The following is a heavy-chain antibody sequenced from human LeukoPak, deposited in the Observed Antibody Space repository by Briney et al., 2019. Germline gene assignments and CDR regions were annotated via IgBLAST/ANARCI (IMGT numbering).Heavy chain of an antibody. V-gene: IGHV3-21*01. D-gene: IGHD4-11*01. CDR3: ARVKITHSNYSPPDY. CDR1: GFTFSSYS. J-gene: IGHJ4*02. CDR2: ISSSSSYI. Sequence: GGSLRLSCAASGFTFSSYSMNWVRQAPGKGLEWVSSISSSSSYIYSADSMKGRFTISRDNAKNSLYLQMNSLRAEDTAVYYCARVKITHSNYSPPDYWGQGTLVTVSS.